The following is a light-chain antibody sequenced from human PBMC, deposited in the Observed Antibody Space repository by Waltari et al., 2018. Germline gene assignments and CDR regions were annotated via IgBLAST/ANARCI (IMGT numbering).Light chain of an antibody. J-gene: IGLJ3*02. Sequence: YDLTQPPSVSVSPGQTARITCSGDVLSNQYGYWYQQRPGQAPVVVIYKDTERPSGIPERFSGSSSGTTVTLIISGAQAEDEADYYCQSADGSDVWVFGGGTKLTVL. CDR2: KDT. CDR3: QSADGSDVWV. V-gene: IGLV3-25*03. CDR1: VLSNQY.